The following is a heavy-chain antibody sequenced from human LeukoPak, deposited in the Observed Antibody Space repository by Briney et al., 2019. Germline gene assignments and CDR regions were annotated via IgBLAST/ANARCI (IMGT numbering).Heavy chain of an antibody. CDR2: IYYSGST. V-gene: IGHV4-31*03. CDR1: GGSISSGGYY. Sequence: SQTLSLTCTVSGGSISSGGYYWSWIRQHPGTGLEWIGYIYYSGSTYYNPSLKSRVTISVDTSKNQLSLKLSSVTAADTAVYYCARDILTGYGTWGQGTLVTVSS. CDR3: ARDILTGYGT. D-gene: IGHD3-9*01. J-gene: IGHJ4*02.